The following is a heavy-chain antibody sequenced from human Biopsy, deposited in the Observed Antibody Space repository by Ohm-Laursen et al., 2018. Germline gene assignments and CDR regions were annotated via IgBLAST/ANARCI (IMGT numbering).Heavy chain of an antibody. V-gene: IGHV3-23*01. J-gene: IGHJ5*01. Sequence: GSLRLSCTASGFTFSNYAMSWVRQATGKGLEWVSTITSSGGSTYFADSVKGRFTISRDNSKNRLYLQMNSLRGEDTAVYYCAKQGATILSSFDSWGQGTLVTVSS. CDR2: ITSSGGST. CDR1: GFTFSNYA. D-gene: IGHD3-9*01. CDR3: AKQGATILSSFDS.